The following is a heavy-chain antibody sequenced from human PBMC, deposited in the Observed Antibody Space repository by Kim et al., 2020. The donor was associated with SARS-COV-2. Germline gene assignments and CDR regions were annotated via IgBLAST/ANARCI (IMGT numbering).Heavy chain of an antibody. V-gene: IGHV4-31*03. D-gene: IGHD5-18*01. J-gene: IGHJ3*02. Sequence: SQTLSLTCTVSGGSISSGGYYWSWIRQHPGKGLEWIGYIYYSGSTYYNPSLKSRVTISVDTSKNQFSLKLSSVTAADTAVYYCARGGSPYPTWIQLWSNAFDIWGQGTMVTVSS. CDR2: IYYSGST. CDR1: GGSISSGGYY. CDR3: ARGGSPYPTWIQLWSNAFDI.